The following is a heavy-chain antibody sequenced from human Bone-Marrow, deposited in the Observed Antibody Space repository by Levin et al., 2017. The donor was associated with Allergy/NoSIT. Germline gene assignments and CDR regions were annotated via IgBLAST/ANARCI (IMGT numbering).Heavy chain of an antibody. Sequence: TSSETLSLTCSVSGGSVRSGTNYWSWIRQPPGQGLEWIAYMHYSGNTKYSPSLKSRMTMSMDTSKNQFSLKLTSVTAADTAIYYCARLPGYNSAHGFDLWGPGTLVTVSS. D-gene: IGHD5-24*01. V-gene: IGHV4-61*01. J-gene: IGHJ5*02. CDR2: MHYSGNT. CDR1: GGSVRSGTNY. CDR3: ARLPGYNSAHGFDL.